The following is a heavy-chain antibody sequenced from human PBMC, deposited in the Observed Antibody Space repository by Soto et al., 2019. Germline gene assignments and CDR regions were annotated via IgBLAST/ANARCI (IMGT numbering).Heavy chain of an antibody. Sequence: EVQVVDSGGGLVQPGGSLRLSCAASGFTFGSHWMTWVRQVPGKGLEWVANINQDGSDKYYVDTVKGRFTISRDNAKNSLYLQMNSLKVEDTAVYYCATSMRHTLNSWAQGTQVAVSS. J-gene: IGHJ4*02. V-gene: IGHV3-7*01. D-gene: IGHD2-8*01. CDR3: ATSMRHTLNS. CDR1: GFTFGSHW. CDR2: INQDGSDK.